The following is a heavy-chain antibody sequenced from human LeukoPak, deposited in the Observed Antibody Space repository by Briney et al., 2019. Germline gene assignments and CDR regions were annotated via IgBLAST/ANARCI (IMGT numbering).Heavy chain of an antibody. CDR3: ARDSVGATPYYYYYYMDV. CDR2: ISSSSSTI. V-gene: IGHV3-48*01. J-gene: IGHJ6*03. D-gene: IGHD1-26*01. CDR1: GFTFSSYS. Sequence: GGSLRLSCAASGFTFSSYSMNWVRQAPGKGLEWVSYISSSSSTIYYADSVKGRFTISRDNAKNSLYLQMNSLRAEDTAVYYCARDSVGATPYYYYYYMDVWGKGTTVTVSS.